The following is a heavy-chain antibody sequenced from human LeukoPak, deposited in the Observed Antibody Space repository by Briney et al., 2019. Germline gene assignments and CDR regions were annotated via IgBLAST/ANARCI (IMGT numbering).Heavy chain of an antibody. CDR1: GGPISSYY. Sequence: SETLSLTCTVSGGPISSYYWSWIRQPPGKGLEWIGYIYYSGSTNYNPSLKSRVTISVDTSKNQFSLKLSSVTAADTAVYYCARDQGITGTAGAYYYYGMDVWGQGTTVTVSS. J-gene: IGHJ6*02. D-gene: IGHD1-20*01. V-gene: IGHV4-59*01. CDR3: ARDQGITGTAGAYYYYGMDV. CDR2: IYYSGST.